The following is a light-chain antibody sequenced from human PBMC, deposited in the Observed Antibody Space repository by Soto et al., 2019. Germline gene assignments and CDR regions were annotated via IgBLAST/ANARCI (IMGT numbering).Light chain of an antibody. J-gene: IGLJ3*02. V-gene: IGLV2-23*01. CDR1: SSDVGSYNL. CDR3: CSYAGSSTWV. CDR2: EDN. Sequence: QSALTQPASVSGSPGQSITISCTGTSSDVGSYNLVSWYQQHPGTAPKLMIYEDNRLASGFSHRFSGSTSGITASLTISVLQAEDEADYYCCSYAGSSTWVFGGGTQLTVL.